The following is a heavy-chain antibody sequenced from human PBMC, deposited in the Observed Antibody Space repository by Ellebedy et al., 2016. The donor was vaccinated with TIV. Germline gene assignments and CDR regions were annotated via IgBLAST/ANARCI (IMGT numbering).Heavy chain of an antibody. V-gene: IGHV3-33*01. D-gene: IGHD5-12*01. CDR2: LWYDGIRE. CDR1: GFTFSIYG. Sequence: PGGSLRLSCAASGFTFSIYGMHWVRQAPGKGLEWVTVLWYDGIREYYADSVKGRFTVSRDTSKNTLYLQMNSLRTEDTAVYYCASERSGYDFDDWGQGTLVTVSA. J-gene: IGHJ5*02. CDR3: ASERSGYDFDD.